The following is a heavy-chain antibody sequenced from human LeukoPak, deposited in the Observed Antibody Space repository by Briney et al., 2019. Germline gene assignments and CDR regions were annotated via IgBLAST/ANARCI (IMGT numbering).Heavy chain of an antibody. J-gene: IGHJ4*02. CDR1: GFTFDDYG. V-gene: IGHV3-20*04. CDR2: INWNGGST. CDR3: ARALRGEEAY. Sequence: GGSLGLSCAASGFTFDDYGMSWVRQALGKGLEWVSGINWNGGSTGYADSVKGRFTISRDNAKNSLYLQMNSLRAEDTALYYCARALRGEEAYWGQGTLVTVSS. D-gene: IGHD2-21*01.